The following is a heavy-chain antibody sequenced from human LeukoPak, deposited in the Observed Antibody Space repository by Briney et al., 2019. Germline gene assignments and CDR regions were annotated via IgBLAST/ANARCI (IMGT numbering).Heavy chain of an antibody. CDR3: ARVKYYYGSGSRGGLDY. Sequence: GGSLRLSCAASGFTFSSYSMNWVRQAPGKGLEWVSSISSSSSYIYYADSVKGRFTISRDNAKNSLYLQMNSLRAEDTAVYYCARVKYYYGSGSRGGLDYWGQGTLVTVSS. CDR2: ISSSSSYI. D-gene: IGHD3-10*01. J-gene: IGHJ4*02. CDR1: GFTFSSYS. V-gene: IGHV3-21*01.